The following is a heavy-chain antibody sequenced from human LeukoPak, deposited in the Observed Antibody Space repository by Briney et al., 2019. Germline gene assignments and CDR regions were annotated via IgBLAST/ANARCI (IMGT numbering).Heavy chain of an antibody. D-gene: IGHD3-16*01. CDR3: ASGGLYYFDY. Sequence: GGSLRLSCAASGFTFSSYGMHWVRQAPGKGLEWVAFIRYDGSNKYYADSVKGRFTISRDNSKNTLYLQMNSLRSDDTAVYYCASGGLYYFDYWGQGTLVTVSS. J-gene: IGHJ4*02. CDR1: GFTFSSYG. V-gene: IGHV3-30*02. CDR2: IRYDGSNK.